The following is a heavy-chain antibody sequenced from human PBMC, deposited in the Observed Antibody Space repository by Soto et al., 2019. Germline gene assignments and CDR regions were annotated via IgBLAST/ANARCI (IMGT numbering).Heavy chain of an antibody. J-gene: IGHJ3*02. CDR3: AGTSSGYVDAFDI. CDR2: IIPIFGTA. Sequence: QVQLVQSGAEVKKPGSSVKVSCKASGGTFSSYAISWVRQAPGQGLEWMGGIIPIFGTANYAQKFQGRVTXTXDXXKSTAYMELSSLRSEETAVYYCAGTSSGYVDAFDIWGQGTMVTVSS. D-gene: IGHD3-22*01. CDR1: GGTFSSYA. V-gene: IGHV1-69*05.